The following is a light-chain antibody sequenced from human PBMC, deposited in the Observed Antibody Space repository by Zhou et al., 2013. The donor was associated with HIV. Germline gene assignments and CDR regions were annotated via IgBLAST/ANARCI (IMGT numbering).Light chain of an antibody. Sequence: IVVTQSPATLSLSPGERATLSCRASQRLTAPLAWYQQKPGRAPSLLIFDTSKRATGISARFGGSGSGTDFTLTINGLEAHDSGIYYCQQHGDWPPIAFGGGT. CDR3: QQHGDWPPIA. CDR2: DTS. V-gene: IGKV3-11*01. CDR1: QRLTAP. J-gene: IGKJ4*01.